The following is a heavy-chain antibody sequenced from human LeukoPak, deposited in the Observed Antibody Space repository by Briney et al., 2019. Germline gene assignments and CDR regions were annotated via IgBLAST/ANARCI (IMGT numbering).Heavy chain of an antibody. CDR3: ARVTVARPWWFDP. Sequence: SVKVSCKASGGTYSSYAISWVRQAPGQGLEWMGGIIPIFGTANYAQKFQGRVTITADESTSTAYMELSSLRSENTAVYYCARVTVARPWWFDPWGQGTLVTVSS. CDR1: GGTYSSYA. D-gene: IGHD6-6*01. CDR2: IIPIFGTA. V-gene: IGHV1-69*13. J-gene: IGHJ5*02.